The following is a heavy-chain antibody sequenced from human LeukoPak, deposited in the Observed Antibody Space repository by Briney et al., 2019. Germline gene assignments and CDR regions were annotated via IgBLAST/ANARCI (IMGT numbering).Heavy chain of an antibody. V-gene: IGHV4-59*01. CDR3: ARSLDGYKEVS. J-gene: IGHJ5*02. CDR1: GGSISSYY. CDR2: IYYSGGT. Sequence: PSETLSLTCTVSGGSISSYYWSWIRQPPGKGLEWIGYIYYSGGTNYNPSLKSRVTISVDTSKNQFSLKLRSVTAADTAVYYCARSLDGYKEVSWGQGTLVTVSS. D-gene: IGHD5-24*01.